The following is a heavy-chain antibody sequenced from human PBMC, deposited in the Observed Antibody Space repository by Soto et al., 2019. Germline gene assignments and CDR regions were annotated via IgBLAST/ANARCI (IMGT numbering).Heavy chain of an antibody. V-gene: IGHV3-23*05. Sequence: GGSLRLSCAASGFSFSAYSMSWVRQAPGKGLEWVSFIDLSGTTTYYSDSVKGRFTISKDTSRNTVYLQMKTLRVEDTAIYYCAKDRVPDNIYTFVYWGQGVLVTVAS. CDR3: AKDRVPDNIYTFVY. CDR2: IDLSGTTT. CDR1: GFSFSAYS. D-gene: IGHD2-2*02. J-gene: IGHJ4*02.